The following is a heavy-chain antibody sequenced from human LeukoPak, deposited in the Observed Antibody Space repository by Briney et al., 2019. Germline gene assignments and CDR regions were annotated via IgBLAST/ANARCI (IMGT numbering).Heavy chain of an antibody. CDR3: ARASTGIAVAGPTDAFEI. Sequence: SDTLSLTCAVSGYSISSSNWWGWIRQPPGKGLEWIGYIYYSGSTYYNPSLKSRVTMSVDTSKNQFSLKLSSVTAVDTAVYYCARASTGIAVAGPTDAFEIWGQGTMVTVSS. V-gene: IGHV4-28*03. J-gene: IGHJ3*02. D-gene: IGHD6-19*01. CDR2: IYYSGST. CDR1: GYSISSSNW.